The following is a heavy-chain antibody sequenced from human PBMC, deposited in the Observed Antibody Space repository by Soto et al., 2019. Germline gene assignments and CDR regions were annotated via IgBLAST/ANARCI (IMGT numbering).Heavy chain of an antibody. CDR3: ARDGIPHSSGCYYRIYWFDP. J-gene: IGHJ5*02. Sequence: ASVKVSCKASGYTFTSYAMHWVRQAPGQRLQWMGWINAGNGNTKYSQKFQCRVTITRDTSASTAYMELSSLRSEDTAVYYCARDGIPHSSGCYYRIYWFDPWGQGTLVTVSS. V-gene: IGHV1-3*01. D-gene: IGHD3-22*01. CDR1: GYTFTSYA. CDR2: INAGNGNT.